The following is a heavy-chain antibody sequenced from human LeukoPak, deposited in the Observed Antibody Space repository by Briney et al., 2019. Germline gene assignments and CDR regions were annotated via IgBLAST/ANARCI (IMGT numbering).Heavy chain of an antibody. CDR1: GFTFSSYS. CDR2: ISSSSSTI. V-gene: IGHV3-48*01. Sequence: GGSLRLSCAASGFTFSSYSMNWVRQAPGKGLEWVSYISSSSSTIYYADSVKGRFTISRDNAKNSLYLRMNSLRAEDTAVYYCARGKEYDYVWGSYRYWGQGTLVTVSS. CDR3: ARGKEYDYVWGSYRY. D-gene: IGHD3-16*02. J-gene: IGHJ4*02.